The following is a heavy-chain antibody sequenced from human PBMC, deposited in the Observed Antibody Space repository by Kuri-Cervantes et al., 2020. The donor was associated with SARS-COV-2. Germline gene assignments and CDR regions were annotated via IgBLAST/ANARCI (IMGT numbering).Heavy chain of an antibody. CDR1: GGSFSGYY. CDR3: ARHSYDFWSGSEPFDY. CDR2: IYHSGST. J-gene: IGHJ4*02. V-gene: IGHV4-34*01. Sequence: ESLKISCAVYGGSFSGYYWSWIRQPPGKGLEWIGEIYHSGSTYYNPSLKSRVTISVDTSKNQFSLKLSSVTAADTAVYYCARHSYDFWSGSEPFDYWGQGTLVTVSS. D-gene: IGHD3-3*01.